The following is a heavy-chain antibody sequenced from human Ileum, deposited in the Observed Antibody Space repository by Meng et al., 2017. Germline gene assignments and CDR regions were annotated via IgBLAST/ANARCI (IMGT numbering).Heavy chain of an antibody. CDR2: ISNSGSNI. Sequence: VQLVESGGGLVKPGGSLRLSFEASGITFSDYYMSWIRQAPGKGLEWVSYISNSGSNIYYVDSVKGRFTISRDNAKNSLYLQMNSLRAEDTAVYYCATLSYSSLGYWGQGTLVTVSS. CDR1: GITFSDYY. CDR3: ATLSYSSLGY. V-gene: IGHV3-11*01. J-gene: IGHJ4*02. D-gene: IGHD1-26*01.